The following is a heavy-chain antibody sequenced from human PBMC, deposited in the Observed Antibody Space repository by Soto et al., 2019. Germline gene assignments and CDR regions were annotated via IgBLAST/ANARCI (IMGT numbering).Heavy chain of an antibody. CDR3: ASDRSSGWDQGYGMDV. Sequence: ASETLSLTCTVSGGSISTYYWSWIRQPPGKGLEWIGYIYYSGSTSCNPSLKSRVTISVDTSKNQFSLKLRSVTAADTAVYYCASDRSSGWDQGYGMDVWGQGTTVTVSS. CDR2: IYYSGST. V-gene: IGHV4-59*01. D-gene: IGHD6-19*01. CDR1: GGSISTYY. J-gene: IGHJ6*02.